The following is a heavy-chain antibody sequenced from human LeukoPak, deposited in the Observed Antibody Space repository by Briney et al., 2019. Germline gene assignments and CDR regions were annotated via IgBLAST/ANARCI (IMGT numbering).Heavy chain of an antibody. CDR1: GYTFTGYY. D-gene: IGHD3-3*01. CDR3: ARDHGDFWSGYYSY. V-gene: IGHV1-2*06. J-gene: IGHJ4*02. CDR2: INPNSGGT. Sequence: ASVKVSCKASGYTFTGYYMHWVRQAPGQGLEWMGRINPNSGGTNYAQKFQGRVTMTRDTSISTAYMELRRLRSDDTAVYYSARDHGDFWSGYYSYWGQGTLVTVSS.